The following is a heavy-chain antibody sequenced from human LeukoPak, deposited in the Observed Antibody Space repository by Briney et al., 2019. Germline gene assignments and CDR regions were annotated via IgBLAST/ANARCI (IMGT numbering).Heavy chain of an antibody. V-gene: IGHV1-2*02. D-gene: IGHD6-6*01. CDR1: GYTFTGYY. Sequence: ASVKVSCKASGYTFTGYYMHWIRQAPGQGLEWMGWINPNSGGTKYEQKFQGRVTMTRGTSISTAYMELRRLRSDDTAVYYCARDPSADAFDIWGQGTMVTVSS. CDR3: ARDPSADAFDI. CDR2: INPNSGGT. J-gene: IGHJ3*02.